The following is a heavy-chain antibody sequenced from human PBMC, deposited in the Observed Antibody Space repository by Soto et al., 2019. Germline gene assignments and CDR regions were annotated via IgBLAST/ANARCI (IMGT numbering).Heavy chain of an antibody. J-gene: IGHJ4*02. Sequence: QVQLVESGGGLVKPGGSLRLSCAASGFTFSDYYMSWIRLAPGKGLEWVSYISSTGSTTYYADSVRGRFTMSRDNAKRSLYLQVNSLRADDTAVYFCARGGQTYYFDDWGQGTLVTVSS. CDR3: ARGGQTYYFDD. CDR1: GFTFSDYY. CDR2: ISSTGSTT. V-gene: IGHV3-11*01.